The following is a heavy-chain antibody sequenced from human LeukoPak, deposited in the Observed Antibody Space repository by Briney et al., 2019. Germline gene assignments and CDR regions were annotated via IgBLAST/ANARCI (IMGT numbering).Heavy chain of an antibody. CDR3: ARERIVGPFDY. J-gene: IGHJ4*02. Sequence: PGGSLRLSCAASGFTVSSNYMSWVRQAPGKGLEWVSVIYSGGSTYYADSVKGRFTISRDNSKNTLYLQMNSLGAEDTAVYYCARERIVGPFDYWGQGTLVTVSS. V-gene: IGHV3-53*01. D-gene: IGHD2-15*01. CDR2: IYSGGST. CDR1: GFTVSSNY.